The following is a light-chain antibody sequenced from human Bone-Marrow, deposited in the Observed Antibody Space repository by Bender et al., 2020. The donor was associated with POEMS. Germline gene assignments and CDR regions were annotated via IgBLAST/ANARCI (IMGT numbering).Light chain of an antibody. Sequence: QSVLTQPPSVSGAPGQRVTISCTGSSSNIGAGYDVHWYQQLPGTAPNLLIQGSNNRPSGVPDRFSGSKSGTSASLAITGLQSDDEAIYFCVAWDASLNGWVFGGGTKLTVL. J-gene: IGLJ3*02. V-gene: IGLV1-50*01. CDR2: GSN. CDR1: SSNIGAGYD. CDR3: VAWDASLNGWV.